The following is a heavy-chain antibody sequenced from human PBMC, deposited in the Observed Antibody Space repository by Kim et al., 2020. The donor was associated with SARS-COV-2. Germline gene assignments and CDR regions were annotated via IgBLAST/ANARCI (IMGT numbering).Heavy chain of an antibody. V-gene: IGHV3-66*01. J-gene: IGHJ4*02. Sequence: GGSLRLSCAASGFTVSSNYMSWVRQAPGKGLEWVSVIYSGGSTYYADSVKGRFTISRDNSKNTLYLQMNSLRAEDTAVYYCARDERIAARRADYWGQGTLVTVS. D-gene: IGHD6-6*01. CDR2: IYSGGST. CDR3: ARDERIAARRADY. CDR1: GFTVSSNY.